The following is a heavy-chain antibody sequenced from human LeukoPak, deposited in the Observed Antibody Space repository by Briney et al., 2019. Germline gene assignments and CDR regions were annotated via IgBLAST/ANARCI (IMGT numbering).Heavy chain of an antibody. J-gene: IGHJ4*02. CDR3: ARASLEGYCSGGSCSDSHFVY. CDR1: GYTFTSYG. CDR2: ISAYNGNT. D-gene: IGHD2-15*01. Sequence: ASVKVSCKASGYTFTSYGISWVRQAPGQGLEWMGWISAYNGNTNYAQKLQGRVTMTTDTSTSTAYMELRSLRSDDTAVYYCARASLEGYCSGGSCSDSHFVYWGQGTLVTVSS. V-gene: IGHV1-18*01.